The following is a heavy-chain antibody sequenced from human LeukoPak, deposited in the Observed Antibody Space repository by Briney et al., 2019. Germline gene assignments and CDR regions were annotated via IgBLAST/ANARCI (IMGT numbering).Heavy chain of an antibody. CDR3: ARPYNWNYGDGMDV. J-gene: IGHJ6*02. CDR2: IIPIFGIA. CDR1: GGTFSSYA. D-gene: IGHD1-7*01. V-gene: IGHV1-69*04. Sequence: SVKVSCKASGGTFSSYANSWVRQAPGQGLEWMGRIIPIFGIANYAQKFQGRVTITADKSTSTAYMELSSLRSEDTAVYYCARPYNWNYGDGMDVWGQGTTVTVSS.